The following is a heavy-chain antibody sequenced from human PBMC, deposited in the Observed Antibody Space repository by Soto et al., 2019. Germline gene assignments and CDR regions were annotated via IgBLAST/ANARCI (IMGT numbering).Heavy chain of an antibody. CDR1: GDSISRGGYY. J-gene: IGHJ5*02. V-gene: IGHV4-31*03. CDR2: IYYTGIT. Sequence: QVQLQESGPGLVKPSQTLSLTCTVSGDSISRGGYYWSWIRQQPGKGLEWIGYIYYTGITNYDSSLKSRATMSVDTSKNQFSLKLDSVTAADTAVYFCARLGDQLLDNWFDPWGQGTLVAVSS. CDR3: ARLGDQLLDNWFDP. D-gene: IGHD2-2*01.